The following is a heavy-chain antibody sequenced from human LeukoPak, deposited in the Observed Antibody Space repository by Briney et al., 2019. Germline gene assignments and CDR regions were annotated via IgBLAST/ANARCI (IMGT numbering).Heavy chain of an antibody. D-gene: IGHD6-19*01. V-gene: IGHV4-59*01. J-gene: IGHJ4*02. Sequence: SETLSLTCTVSGGSISSSYWSWIRQPPGTGLEWIGYIYYSGSTNCNPSLKSRVTISVDSSKNQFSLKLTSVTAADTAVYYCARVTSGWYYFDYWGQGTLVTVSS. CDR2: IYYSGST. CDR1: GGSISSSY. CDR3: ARVTSGWYYFDY.